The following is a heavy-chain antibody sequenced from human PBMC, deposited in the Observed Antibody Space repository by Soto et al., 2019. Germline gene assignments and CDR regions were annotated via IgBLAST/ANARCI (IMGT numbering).Heavy chain of an antibody. Sequence: SETLSLTFNVSGDPFGYYYWSWIRQPTGKGLEWIGYIYYTGSTNYNPALKSRVTISIDTSKSQFSLKLSSVAAADTDVYYCETCYGSGSYYNGLFDYWGQGTLVPVYS. V-gene: IGHV4-59*01. CDR2: IYYTGST. J-gene: IGHJ4*02. CDR3: ETCYGSGSYYNGLFDY. D-gene: IGHD3-10*01. CDR1: GDPFGYYY.